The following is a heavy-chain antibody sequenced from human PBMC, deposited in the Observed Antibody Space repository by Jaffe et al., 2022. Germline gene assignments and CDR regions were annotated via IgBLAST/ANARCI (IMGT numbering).Heavy chain of an antibody. CDR1: GGSIISNHDW. J-gene: IGHJ4*02. V-gene: IGHV4-4*02. Sequence: QVQLQESGPGLVEPSGTLSLTCSVSGGSIISNHDWWSWVRQSPGKGMEWIGEIFHTGSINYNPSFASRVTMSVDTSKNQVSLRLDSVTAADTSVYYCARGSFYVWGDWGQGTLVTVSS. CDR3: ARGSFYVWGD. D-gene: IGHD3-10*02. CDR2: IFHTGSI.